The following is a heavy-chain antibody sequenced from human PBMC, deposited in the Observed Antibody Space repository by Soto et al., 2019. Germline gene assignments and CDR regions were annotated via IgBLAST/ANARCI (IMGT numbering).Heavy chain of an antibody. CDR3: ASHRFRSSSSPFDY. D-gene: IGHD6-6*01. CDR1: GGSISSSSYY. Sequence: SETSLTCTVSGGSISSSSYYWGWIRPPPGKGLEWIGSIYYIGSTYYNPSLKSRVTISVDTSKNQFSLKLSPVTAADTAFYYCASHRFRSSSSPFDYWGQVTLVTVSS. V-gene: IGHV4-39*01. CDR2: IYYIGST. J-gene: IGHJ4*02.